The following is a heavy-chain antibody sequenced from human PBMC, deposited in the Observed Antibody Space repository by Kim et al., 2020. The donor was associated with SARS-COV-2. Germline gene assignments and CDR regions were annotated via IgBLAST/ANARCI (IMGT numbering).Heavy chain of an antibody. D-gene: IGHD6-19*01. CDR2: IYYSGST. CDR3: ARDRSSSSGWYHYYYGMDV. V-gene: IGHV4-59*13. J-gene: IGHJ6*01. Sequence: SETLSLTCTVSGGSISSYYWSWIRQPPGKGLEWIGYIYYSGSTNYNPSLKSRVTISVDTSKNQFSLKLSSVTAADTAVYYCARDRSSSSGWYHYYYGMDV. CDR1: GGSISSYY.